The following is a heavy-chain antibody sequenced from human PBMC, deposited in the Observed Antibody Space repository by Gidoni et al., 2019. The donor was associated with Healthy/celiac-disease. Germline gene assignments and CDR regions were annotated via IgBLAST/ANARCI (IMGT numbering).Heavy chain of an antibody. J-gene: IGHJ4*02. V-gene: IGHV4-59*01. D-gene: IGHD4-17*01. Sequence: QVQLQESGPGLVKPSETLSLTCTVSGGSISSYYWSWIRQPPGKGLEWIGYIYYSGSTNYNPSLKSRVTISVDTSKNQFSLKLSSVTAADTAVYYCAGDSDYGDYVGYWGQGTLVTVSS. CDR3: AGDSDYGDYVGY. CDR1: GGSISSYY. CDR2: IYYSGST.